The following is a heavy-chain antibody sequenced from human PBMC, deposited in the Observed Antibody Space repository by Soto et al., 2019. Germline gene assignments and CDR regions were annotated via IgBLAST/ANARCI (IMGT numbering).Heavy chain of an antibody. V-gene: IGHV4-4*07. CDR2: IYTSGST. Sequence: QVQLQESGPGLVKPSETLSLTCTVSGGSISSYYWSWIRQPAGKGLEWIGRIYTSGSTSYNPSLKSRVTMSVDTSKNQFSLKLSSVTAADTAVYYCARGRPDTYYDFWSGYDYGMDVWGQGTTVTVSS. CDR3: ARGRPDTYYDFWSGYDYGMDV. J-gene: IGHJ6*02. D-gene: IGHD3-3*01. CDR1: GGSISSYY.